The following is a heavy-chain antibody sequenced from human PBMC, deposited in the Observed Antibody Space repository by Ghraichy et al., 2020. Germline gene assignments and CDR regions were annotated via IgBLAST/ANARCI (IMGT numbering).Heavy chain of an antibody. V-gene: IGHV3-74*01. CDR1: GFTFNTYS. J-gene: IGHJ4*02. Sequence: GALRLSCVASGFTFNTYSMHWVRQVPGKGLVWVSHINDDGSTTNYADSVKGRITISRDNAKNTLYLQMNSLRAEDTAVYYCARSLFSGNYPDYWGQGTLVTVSS. CDR2: INDDGSTT. CDR3: ARSLFSGNYPDY. D-gene: IGHD1-26*01.